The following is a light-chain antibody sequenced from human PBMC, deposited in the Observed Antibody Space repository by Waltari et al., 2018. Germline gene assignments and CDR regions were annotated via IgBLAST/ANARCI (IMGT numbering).Light chain of an antibody. Sequence: SYELPQPPSVSVAPGQTAWTTCGASNINSTNMHWYQQNPGQDPVLVLYRDSNRPSGIPDRFSGSNSGNTAILTISRAQAGDEADYYCQVWDSSVVFGGGTKLTVL. CDR1: NINSTN. CDR3: QVWDSSVV. J-gene: IGLJ2*01. CDR2: RDS. V-gene: IGLV3-9*01.